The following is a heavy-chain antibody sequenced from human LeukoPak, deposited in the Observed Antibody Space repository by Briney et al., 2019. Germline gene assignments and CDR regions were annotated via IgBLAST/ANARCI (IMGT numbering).Heavy chain of an antibody. D-gene: IGHD3-10*01. Sequence: GGSLRLSCAASGFTFSSYAMSWVRQAPGKGLEWVSAISGSGGSTYYADSVKGRFTISRDNSKNTLYLQMNSLRAGDTAVYYCAKERKVRGVITPYYFDYWGQGTLVTVSS. CDR3: AKERKVRGVITPYYFDY. CDR1: GFTFSSYA. CDR2: ISGSGGST. J-gene: IGHJ4*02. V-gene: IGHV3-23*01.